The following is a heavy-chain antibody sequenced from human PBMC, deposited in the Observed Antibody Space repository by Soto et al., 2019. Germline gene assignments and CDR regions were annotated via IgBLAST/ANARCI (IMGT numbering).Heavy chain of an antibody. D-gene: IGHD3-3*01. Sequence: GGSLRLSFATPWFTFYSYSISWVPQASGKGLEWVSAISGSGGSTYYADSVKGRFTISRDNSKNTLYLQMNSLRAEDTAVYYCAKIITSPYRAFDIWGQGTMVTVSS. CDR1: WFTFYSYS. J-gene: IGHJ3*02. V-gene: IGHV3-23*01. CDR2: ISGSGGST. CDR3: AKIITSPYRAFDI.